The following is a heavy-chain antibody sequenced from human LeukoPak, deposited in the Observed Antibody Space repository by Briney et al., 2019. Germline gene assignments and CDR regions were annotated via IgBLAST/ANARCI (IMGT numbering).Heavy chain of an antibody. J-gene: IGHJ4*02. Sequence: ASVKVSCKASGYTFPSYFMHWVRQAPGQGLEWMGIINPTGGSTTYAQKFQGRVTMTRDTSTSTVYMELSSLRSEDTAVYYCASLPTYYYDSSGYYAPLWGQGTLVTVSS. CDR1: GYTFPSYF. V-gene: IGHV1-46*01. CDR3: ASLPTYYYDSSGYYAPL. CDR2: INPTGGST. D-gene: IGHD3-22*01.